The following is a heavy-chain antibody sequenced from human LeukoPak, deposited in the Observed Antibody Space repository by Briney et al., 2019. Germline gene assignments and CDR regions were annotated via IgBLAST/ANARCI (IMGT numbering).Heavy chain of an antibody. D-gene: IGHD6-19*01. CDR1: GGSISSGSYY. CDR3: ASFTGKQWLVLY. J-gene: IGHJ4*02. Sequence: SEALSLTCTVSGGSISSGSYYWSWVRQPPGKGLEWIGEIYHSGSTNYNPSLKSRVTISVDKSKNQFSLKLSSVTAADTAVYYCASFTGKQWLVLYWGQGTLVTVSS. CDR2: IYHSGST. V-gene: IGHV4-39*07.